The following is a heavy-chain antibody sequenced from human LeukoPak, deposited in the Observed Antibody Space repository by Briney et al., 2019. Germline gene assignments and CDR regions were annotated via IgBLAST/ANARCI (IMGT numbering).Heavy chain of an antibody. CDR2: ISSGGDPT. V-gene: IGHV3-48*02. Sequence: PGWSLRLSCAASVFTFNTYNMNWLRQAPGKGLDGVSCISSGGDPTYSADSVKGRFIISRDNAKNSLFLQMNSLRDEDTAVYFCARAYPHPRSPKFFDDWGQGTLVTVSS. D-gene: IGHD2-21*01. CDR3: ARAYPHPRSPKFFDD. J-gene: IGHJ4*02. CDR1: VFTFNTYN.